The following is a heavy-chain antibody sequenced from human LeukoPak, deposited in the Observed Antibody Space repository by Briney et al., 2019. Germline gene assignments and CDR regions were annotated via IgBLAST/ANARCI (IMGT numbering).Heavy chain of an antibody. CDR2: IYYSGST. D-gene: IGHD3-10*01. J-gene: IGHJ4*02. V-gene: IGHV4-59*12. CDR1: GGSISSYY. CDR3: ARATGGSGSYIDY. Sequence: KPSETLSLTCTVSGGSISSYYWSWIRQPPGKGLEWIGYIYYSGSTSYNPSLKSRVTISVDTSKNQFSLKLSSVTAADTAVYYCARATGGSGSYIDYWGQGTLVTVSS.